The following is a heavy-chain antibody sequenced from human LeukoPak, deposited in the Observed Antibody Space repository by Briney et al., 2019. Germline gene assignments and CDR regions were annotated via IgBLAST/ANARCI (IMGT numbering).Heavy chain of an antibody. J-gene: IGHJ4*02. CDR3: ARLGGWAYRDYLQEAFDY. CDR2: ISPYNSNT. V-gene: IGHV1-18*01. CDR1: DYTFTNFG. Sequence: ASVKVSCKASDYTFTNFGISWVRQAPGQGLEWMGWISPYNSNTNYAQKVQGRVTMTTDTSTSTVYMELRSLRSDDTAVYYCARLGGWAYRDYLQEAFDYWGQGTLVTVSS. D-gene: IGHD4-17*01.